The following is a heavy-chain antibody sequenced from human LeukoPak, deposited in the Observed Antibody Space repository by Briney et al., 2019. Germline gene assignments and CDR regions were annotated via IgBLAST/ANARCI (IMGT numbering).Heavy chain of an antibody. V-gene: IGHV4-61*01. J-gene: IGHJ4*02. Sequence: SETLSLTCTVSGGSVSSGSYYWSWIRQPPGKGLEWIGYIYYSGSTNYNPSLKSRVTISVDTSKNQFSLKLSSVTAADTAVYYCARGRFGYGYPYYFDYWGQGTLVTVSS. CDR3: ARGRFGYGYPYYFDY. CDR1: GGSVSSGSYY. CDR2: IYYSGST. D-gene: IGHD5-18*01.